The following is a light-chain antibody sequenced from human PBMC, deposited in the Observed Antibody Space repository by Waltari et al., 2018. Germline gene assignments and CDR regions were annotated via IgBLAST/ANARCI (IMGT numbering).Light chain of an antibody. CDR1: QGISSY. V-gene: IGKV1-9*01. CDR2: AAS. J-gene: IGKJ5*01. CDR3: QQLNSYPSIT. Sequence: RASQGISSYLAWYQQKPGKAPKLLIYAASTLQSGVPSRCSGSGSGTDFTLTISSLQPEDFATYYCQQLNSYPSITFGQGTRLEIK.